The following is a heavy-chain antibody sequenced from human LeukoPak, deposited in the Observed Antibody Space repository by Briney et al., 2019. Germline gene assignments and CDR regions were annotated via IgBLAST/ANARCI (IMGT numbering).Heavy chain of an antibody. CDR2: ISYDGSNK. CDR3: ARDGGNGSGWPNDY. D-gene: IGHD6-19*01. J-gene: IGHJ4*02. CDR1: GFTFSDYG. V-gene: IGHV3-30*19. Sequence: PGGSLRLSCAASGFTFSDYGMHWVRQAPGKGLEWVAVISYDGSNKYYADSVKGRFTISRDNSKNTLYQQMNSLRAEDTAVYYCARDGGNGSGWPNDYWGQGTLVTVSS.